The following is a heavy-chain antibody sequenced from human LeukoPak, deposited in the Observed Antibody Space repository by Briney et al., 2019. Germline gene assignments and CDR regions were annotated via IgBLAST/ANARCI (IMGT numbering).Heavy chain of an antibody. CDR2: ISSSSSYI. V-gene: IGHV3-21*01. CDR3: ARSGAGPPNFDY. CDR1: GFTFSSYS. D-gene: IGHD6-19*01. Sequence: PGGSLRLSCAASGFTFSSYSMNWVRQAPGKGLEWVSSISSSSSYIYYADSVKGRFTISRDNAKNSLYLQMNSLRAEDTAVYYCARSGAGPPNFDYWGQGTLVTVSS. J-gene: IGHJ4*02.